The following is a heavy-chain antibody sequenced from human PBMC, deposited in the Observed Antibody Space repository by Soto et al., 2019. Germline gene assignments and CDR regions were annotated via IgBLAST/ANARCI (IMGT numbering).Heavy chain of an antibody. Sequence: GGSLRLSCAASRFPFSTYGMHWVRQAPGKGLEWVAVISYDGSEKYYADSVKCRFTISRDNSKYTLSLQMDSLRTEDTAVYFCAKVFYYYDSSGYYYFDYWGQGTLVTVSS. J-gene: IGHJ4*02. CDR1: RFPFSTYG. CDR3: AKVFYYYDSSGYYYFDY. D-gene: IGHD3-22*01. CDR2: ISYDGSEK. V-gene: IGHV3-30*18.